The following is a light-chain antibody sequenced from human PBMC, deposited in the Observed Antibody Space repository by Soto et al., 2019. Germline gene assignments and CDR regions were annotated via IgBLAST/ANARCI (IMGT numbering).Light chain of an antibody. Sequence: QSALTQPASVSGSPGQSITISCTGTSSDVGSTFNYVSWYQHHPGKVPRLIMSDVNHRPSGVSDRFSGSKSGNTASLTISGLQAEDEADYFCSAYSTGSTPVLFGGGTKLTVL. CDR1: SSDVGSTFNY. CDR2: DVN. J-gene: IGLJ3*02. V-gene: IGLV2-14*03. CDR3: SAYSTGSTPVL.